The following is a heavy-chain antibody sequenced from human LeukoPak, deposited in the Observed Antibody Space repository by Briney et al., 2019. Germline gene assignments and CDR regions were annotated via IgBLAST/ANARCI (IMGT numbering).Heavy chain of an antibody. Sequence: GGSLRLSCVVSGFIFNNYGMQWVRQAPGKGLEWVAAISYDGDSKKYGDSVKGRFTISRDNSKNTLFLQMNSLRAEDTAVYYCARDSAYYGSGSYPTYYYYGMDVWGQGTTVTVS. D-gene: IGHD3-10*01. CDR3: ARDSAYYGSGSYPTYYYYGMDV. CDR1: GFIFNNYG. J-gene: IGHJ6*02. CDR2: ISYDGDSK. V-gene: IGHV3-30*03.